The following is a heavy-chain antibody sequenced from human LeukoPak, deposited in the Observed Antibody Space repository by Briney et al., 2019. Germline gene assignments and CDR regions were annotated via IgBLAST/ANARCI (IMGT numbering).Heavy chain of an antibody. CDR3: ARGSAGLGDYFDY. J-gene: IGHJ4*02. CDR2: IYYSGST. V-gene: IGHV4-39*07. CDR1: GGSISSSSYY. Sequence: PSETLSLTCTVSGGSISSSSYYWGWIRQPPGKGLEWIGSIYYSGSTYYNPSLKSRVTISVDTSKNQFSLKLSSVTAADTAVYYCARGSAGLGDYFDYWGQGTLVTVSS.